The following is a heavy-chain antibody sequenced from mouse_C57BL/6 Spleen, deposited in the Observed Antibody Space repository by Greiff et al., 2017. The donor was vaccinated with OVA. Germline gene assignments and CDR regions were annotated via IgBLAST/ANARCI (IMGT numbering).Heavy chain of an antibody. CDR3: ARSNYGSLWFAY. CDR2: IYPGSGST. D-gene: IGHD1-1*01. V-gene: IGHV1-55*01. Sequence: VQLQQPGAELVKPGASVKMSCKASGYTFTSYWITWVKQRPGQGLEWIGDIYPGSGSTNYNEKFKSKATLTVDTSSSTAYMQLSSLTSEDSAVYYCARSNYGSLWFAYWGQGTLVTVSA. J-gene: IGHJ3*01. CDR1: GYTFTSYW.